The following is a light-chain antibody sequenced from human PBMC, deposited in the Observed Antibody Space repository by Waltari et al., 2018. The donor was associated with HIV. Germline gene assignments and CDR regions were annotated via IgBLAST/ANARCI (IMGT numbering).Light chain of an antibody. CDR3: SSHVGTNIL. CDR1: SSAVGGYDY. V-gene: IGLV2-14*01. Sequence: QSALTQPASVSGSPGQSITISCTGPSSAVGGYDYVSWYQHHPGKVPKLLIYQVYNRPSDISDRFSGSKSGNTASLTISGLQAEDEADYHCSSHVGTNILFGGGTKVTVL. J-gene: IGLJ2*01. CDR2: QVY.